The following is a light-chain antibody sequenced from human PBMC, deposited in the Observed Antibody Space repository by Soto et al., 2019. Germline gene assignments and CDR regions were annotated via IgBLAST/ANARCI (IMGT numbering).Light chain of an antibody. CDR1: DSDIGGYKY. CDR3: ASYTAATALGRV. V-gene: IGLV2-14*03. Sequence: SALPQPASVSGSPGQSITLSCSGTDSDIGGYKYVSWYQQHAGKAPKLMIYDVTDRPSGISNRFSGSKSGNTASLTISDLQTDDEADYYCASYTAATALGRVFGGGTKLTVL. CDR2: DVT. J-gene: IGLJ3*02.